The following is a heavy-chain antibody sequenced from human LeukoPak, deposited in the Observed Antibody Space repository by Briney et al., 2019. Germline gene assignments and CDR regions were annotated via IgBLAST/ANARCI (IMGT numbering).Heavy chain of an antibody. J-gene: IGHJ3*02. Sequence: SETLSLTCTVSGGSISSSSYYWGWIRQPPGKGLEWIGSIYYSGSTYYNPSLKSRVTISVDTSKNQFSLTLSSVTAADTAVYYCAREEWQLQDAFEIWGQGTLVTVSS. CDR2: IYYSGST. D-gene: IGHD3-3*01. V-gene: IGHV4-39*02. CDR3: AREEWQLQDAFEI. CDR1: GGSISSSSYY.